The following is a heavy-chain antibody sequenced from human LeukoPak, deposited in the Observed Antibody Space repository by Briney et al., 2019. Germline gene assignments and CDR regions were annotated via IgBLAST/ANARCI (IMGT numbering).Heavy chain of an antibody. CDR1: GGSFSGYY. CDR2: INHSGST. D-gene: IGHD3-10*01. Sequence: KPSETLSLTCAVYGGSFSGYYWSWIRQPPGKGLEWIGEINHSGSTNYNPSLKSRVTISVDTPKNQFSLKLSSVTAADTAVYYCARVGTWFGDLEPFDANGYWGQGTLVTVSS. V-gene: IGHV4-34*01. CDR3: ARVGTWFGDLEPFDANGY. J-gene: IGHJ4*02.